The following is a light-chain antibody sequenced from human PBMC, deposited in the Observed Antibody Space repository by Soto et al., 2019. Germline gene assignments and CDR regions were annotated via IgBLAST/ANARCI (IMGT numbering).Light chain of an antibody. V-gene: IGLV1-51*02. CDR2: ENN. CDR3: GTWDSSLSAGV. CDR1: SSNIGNNY. J-gene: IGLJ3*02. Sequence: QSVLTQPPSVSAAPGQKVTISCSGSSSNIGNNYVSWYQQLPGTAPKHLIYENNKRPSGIPDRFSGSKSGTSATLGITGLQTGDEADYYCGTWDSSLSAGVFCGGTKLTVL.